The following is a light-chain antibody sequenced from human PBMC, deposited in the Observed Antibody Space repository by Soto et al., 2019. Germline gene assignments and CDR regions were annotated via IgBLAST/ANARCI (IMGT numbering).Light chain of an antibody. J-gene: IGKJ4*01. CDR2: GAT. CDR3: QQYVTSPLT. Sequence: IVLTQSPGTLSSSPGERVTLSCRASQSVSTNSLAWYHQKTGHAPRLLIYGATRRASGIPDRFSGSESGTDFTLTISRLEPNNFPMYYCQQYVTSPLTVGGGNEVDI. V-gene: IGKV3-20*01. CDR1: QSVSTNS.